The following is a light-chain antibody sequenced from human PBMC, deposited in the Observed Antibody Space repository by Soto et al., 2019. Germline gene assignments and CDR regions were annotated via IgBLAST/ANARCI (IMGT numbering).Light chain of an antibody. CDR3: QQYNNWPPT. CDR2: GAS. V-gene: IGKV3-15*01. CDR1: QSVSSN. J-gene: IGKJ5*01. Sequence: EIVMSHSPVTLSVYQGERATLSCRASQSVSSNLAWYQQKPGQAPRLLICGASTRATGIPARFSGSGSGTEFTLTISSLQSEDFAVYYCQQYNNWPPTFGQGTRLENK.